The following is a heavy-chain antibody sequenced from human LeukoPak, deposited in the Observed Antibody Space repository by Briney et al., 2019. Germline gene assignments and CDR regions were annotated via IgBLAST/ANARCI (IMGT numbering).Heavy chain of an antibody. CDR1: GFTFSSYW. CDR2: INSDGSST. Sequence: GGSLRLSCVGSGFTFSSYWMHWVRQAPGKGLVWVSRINSDGSSTSYADSVKGRFTISRDNAKNTLYLQMNSLRAEDTAVYYCAREGAVAGTDYWGQGTLVTVSS. D-gene: IGHD6-19*01. CDR3: AREGAVAGTDY. J-gene: IGHJ4*02. V-gene: IGHV3-74*01.